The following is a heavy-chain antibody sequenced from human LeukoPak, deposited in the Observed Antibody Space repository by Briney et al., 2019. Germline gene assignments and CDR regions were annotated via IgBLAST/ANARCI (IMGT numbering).Heavy chain of an antibody. CDR1: GYSFTSYW. CDR2: IYPGESDP. Sequence: GESLKISCKGSGYSFTSYWIGWVRQMPGKGLEGMGLIYPGESDPRYSPSFQVQVTISADKSISTAYLQWSSLKASATATYYCARRHIVVVTGTQGAFDIWGQGTMVTVSS. V-gene: IGHV5-51*01. CDR3: ARRHIVVVTGTQGAFDI. J-gene: IGHJ3*02. D-gene: IGHD2-21*02.